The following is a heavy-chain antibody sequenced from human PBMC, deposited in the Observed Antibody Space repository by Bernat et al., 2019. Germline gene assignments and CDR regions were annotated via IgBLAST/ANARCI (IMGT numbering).Heavy chain of an antibody. Sequence: EVQLVESGGGLVQPGGSLRLSCAASGFTFSSYSMNWVRQAPGKGLEWVSYISSSSSTIYYADSVKGRFTISRDNAKNSLYLQMNSLRAEDTAVYYCARDTVDTAMAIYYCYYYGMDVWGQGTTVTVSS. CDR3: ARDTVDTAMAIYYCYYYGMDV. CDR1: GFTFSSYS. V-gene: IGHV3-48*01. CDR2: ISSSSSTI. D-gene: IGHD5-18*01. J-gene: IGHJ6*02.